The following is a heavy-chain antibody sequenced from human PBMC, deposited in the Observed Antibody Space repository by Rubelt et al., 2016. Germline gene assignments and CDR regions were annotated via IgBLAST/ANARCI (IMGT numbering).Heavy chain of an antibody. J-gene: IGHJ2*01. CDR3: ARSKDTAMVTDADWYFDL. V-gene: IGHV1-3*01. D-gene: IGHD5-18*01. Sequence: QVQFVQSGAAVKKPGASVKVSCKASGYTFTSYAMHWVRQAPGQRLEWMGWINAGNGNTKYSQKFQGRVTITRDTSASTAYMELSSLRSEDTAVYYCARSKDTAMVTDADWYFDLWGRGTLVTVSS. CDR2: INAGNGNT. CDR1: GYTFTSYA.